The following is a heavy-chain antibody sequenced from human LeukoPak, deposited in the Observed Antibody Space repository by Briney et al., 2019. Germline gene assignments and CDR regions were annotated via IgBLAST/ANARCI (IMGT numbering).Heavy chain of an antibody. CDR1: GFTFSSYA. V-gene: IGHV3-7*01. Sequence: GGSLRLSCAASGFTFSSYAMSWVRQAPGKGLEWVANIKQDGSVKHYVDSVKGRFTVSRDNAKNSLYLQTNSLRAEDTAVYYCARLWGDVTIFGYWGQGTLVTVSS. CDR3: ARLWGDVTIFGY. CDR2: IKQDGSVK. J-gene: IGHJ4*02. D-gene: IGHD3-10*01.